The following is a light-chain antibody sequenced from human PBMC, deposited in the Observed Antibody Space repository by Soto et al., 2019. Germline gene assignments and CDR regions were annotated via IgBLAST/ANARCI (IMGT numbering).Light chain of an antibody. J-gene: IGLJ2*01. Sequence: QSVLTQPASVSGSPGQSITISCTGTSNDVGGYNYVSWYQQHPGKAPKLMIYEVDNRPSGVSTSFSGSKSGITAPLTISGLRAEYEADYYCNSYTTTTTVVFGGGTKLTVL. V-gene: IGLV2-14*01. CDR1: SNDVGGYNY. CDR3: NSYTTTTTVV. CDR2: EVD.